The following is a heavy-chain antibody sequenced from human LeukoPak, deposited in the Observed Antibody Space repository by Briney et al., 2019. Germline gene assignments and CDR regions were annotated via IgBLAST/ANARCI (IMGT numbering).Heavy chain of an antibody. V-gene: IGHV5-51*01. Sequence: GESLKISCKGSGYSFTSYWIGWVRQMPGKGLEWMGIIYPGDSDTRYSPSFQGQVTISADKSISTAYLQWSSLKASATAMYYCARAGFYYDSSGPKFFDYWGQGTLVTVSS. J-gene: IGHJ4*02. CDR3: ARAGFYYDSSGPKFFDY. CDR2: IYPGDSDT. D-gene: IGHD3-22*01. CDR1: GYSFTSYW.